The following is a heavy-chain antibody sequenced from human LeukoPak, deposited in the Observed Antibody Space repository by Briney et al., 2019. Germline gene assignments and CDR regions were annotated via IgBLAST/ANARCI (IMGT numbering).Heavy chain of an antibody. CDR3: ARQVGSGSFSLDY. D-gene: IGHD3-10*01. V-gene: IGHV3-64*01. CDR1: VFTLTSYA. J-gene: IGHJ4*02. CDR2: ISSNGRST. Sequence: GGSLRLSCAASVFTLTSYAMHWVRQTPGKGLEFVSAISSNGRSTNYANSVKGRFTVSRDISTNTVYLQMGNLRAEDMGVYYCARQVGSGSFSLDYWGQGTLVTVPS.